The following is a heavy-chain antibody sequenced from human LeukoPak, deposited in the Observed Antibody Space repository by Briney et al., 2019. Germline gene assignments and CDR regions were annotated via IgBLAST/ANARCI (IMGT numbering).Heavy chain of an antibody. CDR3: ARHRGYQLLRAFDI. D-gene: IGHD2-2*01. CDR2: IYYSGST. CDR1: GGSISSYY. J-gene: IGHJ3*02. Sequence: PSETLSLTCTVSGGSISSYYWSWIRQPPGKGLEWIGYIYYSGSTNYNPSLKSRVTISVDTSKNQFSLKLSSVTAADTAMYYCARHRGYQLLRAFDIWGQGTMVTVSS. V-gene: IGHV4-59*08.